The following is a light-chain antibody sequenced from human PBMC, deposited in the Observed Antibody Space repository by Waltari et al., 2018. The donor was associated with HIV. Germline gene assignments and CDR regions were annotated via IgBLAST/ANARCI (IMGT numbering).Light chain of an antibody. Sequence: QAVVTQEPSLIVSPGGTVTLTCGSSTGAVTSGPYPYWFQQKPGQAPRTLIYDTSNKHSWTPARFSGSLLGGKAALTLSGAQPEDEAEYYCLLSYSGARLVVFGGGTKLAVL. V-gene: IGLV7-46*01. CDR2: DTS. CDR3: LLSYSGARLVV. J-gene: IGLJ2*01. CDR1: TGAVTSGPY.